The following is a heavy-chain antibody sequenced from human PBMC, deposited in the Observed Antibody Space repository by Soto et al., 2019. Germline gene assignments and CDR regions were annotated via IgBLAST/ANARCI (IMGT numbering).Heavy chain of an antibody. D-gene: IGHD3-10*01. CDR3: ARGASYYYGSGNTMKSGYFDL. CDR1: GGSFSGYY. Sequence: PSETLSLTCAVYGGSFSGYYWSWIRQPPGKGLEWIGETNHSGSTNYNPSLKSRVTISVDTSKNQFSLKLSSVTAADTAVYYCARGASYYYGSGNTMKSGYFDLWGRGTLVTVSS. V-gene: IGHV4-34*01. J-gene: IGHJ2*01. CDR2: TNHSGST.